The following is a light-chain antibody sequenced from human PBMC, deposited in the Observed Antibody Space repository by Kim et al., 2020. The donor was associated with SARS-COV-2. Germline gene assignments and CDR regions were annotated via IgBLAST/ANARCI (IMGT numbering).Light chain of an antibody. CDR2: GDN. Sequence: QSVTISCAGSTSNIGESYDVHWYQHLPGKAPKLLIYGDNSRPSGVPDRFSGSRSGRAASLAISGLQAEDEGDYYCQSYDSGLSASVFGGGTQLTVL. CDR1: TSNIGESYD. CDR3: QSYDSGLSASV. V-gene: IGLV1-40*01. J-gene: IGLJ3*02.